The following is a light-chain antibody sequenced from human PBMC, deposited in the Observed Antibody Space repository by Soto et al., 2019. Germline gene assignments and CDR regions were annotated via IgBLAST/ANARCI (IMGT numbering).Light chain of an antibody. Sequence: EIVMTQSPATLSVSPGERVTLSCRASQSVSSNLAWYQQKPGQAPRLLIYDVSTRATGIPVRFSGGGSGTEFTLTISSLQSEDSAVYYCQHYSNWPTFGQGTKVEIK. CDR1: QSVSSN. CDR3: QHYSNWPT. CDR2: DVS. J-gene: IGKJ1*01. V-gene: IGKV3-15*01.